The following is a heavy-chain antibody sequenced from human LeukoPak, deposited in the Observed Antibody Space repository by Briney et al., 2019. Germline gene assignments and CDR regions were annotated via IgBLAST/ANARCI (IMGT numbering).Heavy chain of an antibody. V-gene: IGHV3-33*01. CDR3: ARDHGIHFYGVGSFYFDY. Sequence: GGSLRLSCAASGLTFSSYGMHWVRQAPGKGLEWVAVIWYDGSNKYYADSVKGRFTISRDNSKNTLYLQMNSLRAEDTAVYYCARDHGIHFYGVGSFYFDYWGQGTLVTVSS. J-gene: IGHJ4*02. D-gene: IGHD3-10*01. CDR2: IWYDGSNK. CDR1: GLTFSSYG.